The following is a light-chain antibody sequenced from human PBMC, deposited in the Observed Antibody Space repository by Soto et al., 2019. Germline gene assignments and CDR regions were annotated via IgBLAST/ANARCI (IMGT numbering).Light chain of an antibody. CDR1: QEISNY. CDR2: DAS. CDR3: QQYDHLPRT. V-gene: IGKV1-33*01. J-gene: IGKJ1*01. Sequence: DIQMIQSPSSLSASVGDRVTITCQASQEISNYLNWYQQKPGKAPKLLIYDASKLERGFQSRFSGRGSGTYFTFTISSLQPEDFATYYCQQYDHLPRTFGRGTNVEIK.